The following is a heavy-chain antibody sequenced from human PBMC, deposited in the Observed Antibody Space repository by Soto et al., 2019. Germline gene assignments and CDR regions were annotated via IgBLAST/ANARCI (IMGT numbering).Heavy chain of an antibody. V-gene: IGHV3-30*18. D-gene: IGHD6-6*01. CDR2: ISYDGSNK. CDR3: AKDKHSSSSGSWYRPRYYFDY. J-gene: IGHJ4*02. Sequence: GGSLRLSCAASGFTFSSYGMHWVRQAPGKGLEWVAVISYDGSNKYYADSVKGRFTISRDNSKNTLYLQMNSLRAEDTAVYYCAKDKHSSSSGSWYRPRYYFDYWGQGTLVTVSS. CDR1: GFTFSSYG.